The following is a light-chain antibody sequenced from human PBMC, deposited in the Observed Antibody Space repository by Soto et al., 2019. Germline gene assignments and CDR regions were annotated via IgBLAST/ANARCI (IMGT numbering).Light chain of an antibody. CDR3: LVWDNSGDRSV. J-gene: IGLJ1*01. V-gene: IGLV3-21*02. CDR2: EDY. CDR1: DIGSKS. Sequence: SYELTQPPSVSVAPGQTARITCGGNDIGSKSVHWYQQKPGQAPVVVVYEDYDRPSGIPERFSGSNSGNTATLTITRVEAGDEADYYCLVWDNSGDRSVFGTGTKLTVL.